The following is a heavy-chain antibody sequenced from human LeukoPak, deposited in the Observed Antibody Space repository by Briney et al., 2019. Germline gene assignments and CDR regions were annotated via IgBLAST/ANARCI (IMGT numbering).Heavy chain of an antibody. D-gene: IGHD4-23*01. CDR2: IWYDGSNK. CDR3: ARDNRLATVVRNGAFDI. Sequence: GGSLRLSCAASGFTFSSYGMHWVRQAPGKGLEWVAVIWYDGSNKYYADSVKGRFTISRDNSKKTLYLQMNSLRAEDTAVYYCARDNRLATVVRNGAFDIWGQGTMVTVSS. V-gene: IGHV3-33*01. CDR1: GFTFSSYG. J-gene: IGHJ3*02.